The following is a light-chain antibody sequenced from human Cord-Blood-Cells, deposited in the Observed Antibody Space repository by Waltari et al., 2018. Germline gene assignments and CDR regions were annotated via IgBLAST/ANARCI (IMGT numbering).Light chain of an antibody. Sequence: EFVLTQSPATLSLSPGERATLSCRARQSVSSYFAWYQQKPGQAPRLLIYDASNRATGIPARFSGSGSGTDFTLTISSLEPEDFAVYDCQQRSNWPPVFTFGPGTKVDIK. V-gene: IGKV3-11*01. CDR2: DAS. J-gene: IGKJ3*01. CDR1: QSVSSY. CDR3: QQRSNWPPVFT.